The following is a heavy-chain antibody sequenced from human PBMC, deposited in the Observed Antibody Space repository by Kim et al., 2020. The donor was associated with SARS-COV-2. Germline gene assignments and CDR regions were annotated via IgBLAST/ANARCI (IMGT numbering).Heavy chain of an antibody. V-gene: IGHV1-8*01. CDR1: GYTFTSYD. CDR2: MNPNSGNT. D-gene: IGHD6-13*01. Sequence: ASVKVSCKASGYTFTSYDINWVRQATGQGLEWMGWMNPNSGNTGYAQKFQGRVTMTRNTSISTAYMELSSLRSEDTAVYYCARIFIAAAGTYQLWQYYYYYYGMDVWGQGTTVTVSS. CDR3: ARIFIAAAGTYQLWQYYYYYYGMDV. J-gene: IGHJ6*02.